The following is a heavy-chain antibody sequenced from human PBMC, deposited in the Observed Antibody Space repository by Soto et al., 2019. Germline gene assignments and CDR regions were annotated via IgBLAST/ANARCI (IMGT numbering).Heavy chain of an antibody. D-gene: IGHD2-2*01. V-gene: IGHV3-9*01. CDR2: INSNSGSV. Sequence: EVQLVESGGGLVQPGRSLRLSCVAYGFTFDDYAMHWVRQAPGKGPEWVSGINSNSGSVGYAYSVQGRFTISRDNAKNSLYLQMNSLSPEDTDWYYCAKGQRYCSSTSSYFLPRVDAPWGQGTLVTVSS. CDR3: AKGQRYCSSTSSYFLPRVDAP. J-gene: IGHJ5*02. CDR1: GFTFDDYA.